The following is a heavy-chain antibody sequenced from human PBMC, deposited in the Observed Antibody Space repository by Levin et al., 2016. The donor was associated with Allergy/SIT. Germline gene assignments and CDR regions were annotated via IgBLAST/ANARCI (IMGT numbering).Heavy chain of an antibody. CDR1: GFTFSSYA. CDR3: AKDMWRRQWLAHEIDY. V-gene: IGHV3-23*01. CDR2: ISGSGGST. D-gene: IGHD6-19*01. J-gene: IGHJ4*02. Sequence: GESLKISCAASGFTFSSYAMSWVRQAPGKGLEWVSAISGSGGSTYYADSVKGRFTISRDNSKNTLYLQMNSLRAEDTAVYYCAKDMWRRQWLAHEIDYWGQGTLVTVPS.